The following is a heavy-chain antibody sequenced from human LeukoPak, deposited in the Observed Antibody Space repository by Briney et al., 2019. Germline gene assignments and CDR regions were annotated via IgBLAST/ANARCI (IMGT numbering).Heavy chain of an antibody. CDR3: TGTTVTTTY. J-gene: IGHJ4*02. CDR1: GFTFSGSA. D-gene: IGHD4-17*01. CDR2: IRSKANSYAT. Sequence: AGGSLRLSCAASGFTFSGSAMHWVRQASRKGLEWVGRIRSKANSYATAYAASVKGRFTISRDDSKNTAYLQMNSLKTEDTAVYYCTGTTVTTTYWGQGTLVTVSS. V-gene: IGHV3-73*01.